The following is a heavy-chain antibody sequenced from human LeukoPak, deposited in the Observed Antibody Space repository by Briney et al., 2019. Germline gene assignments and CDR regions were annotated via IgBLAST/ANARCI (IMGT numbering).Heavy chain of an antibody. CDR1: GFTVSSNY. CDR3: VRGSNGWSGMDV. Sequence: GGSLRLSCAASGFTVSSNYMSWVRQAPGNGLELFSFIYSGSSTSYSDSVKGRFTTSRDKSNNTPSLPMISLLADDTAVYYCVRGSNGWSGMDVWGQGTTVTVSS. CDR2: IYSGSST. V-gene: IGHV3-53*01. D-gene: IGHD6-19*01. J-gene: IGHJ6*02.